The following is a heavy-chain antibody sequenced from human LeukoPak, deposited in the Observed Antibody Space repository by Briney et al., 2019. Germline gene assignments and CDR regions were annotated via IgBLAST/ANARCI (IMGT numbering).Heavy chain of an antibody. CDR1: GGSISSYY. CDR3: ASSGSGSYYNFDY. J-gene: IGHJ4*02. D-gene: IGHD3-10*01. CDR2: IHYSGST. Sequence: SETLSLTCTVSGGSISSYYWSWIRQPPGKGLEWIGYIHYSGSTNHNPSLKSRVTISVDTSKNQFSLKLSSVTAADTAVYYCASSGSGSYYNFDYWGQGTLVTVSS. V-gene: IGHV4-59*12.